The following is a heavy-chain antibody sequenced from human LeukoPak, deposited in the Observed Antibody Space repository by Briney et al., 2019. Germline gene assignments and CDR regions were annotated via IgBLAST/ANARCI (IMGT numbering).Heavy chain of an antibody. CDR3: ARGYYYDFWSGYLNWFDP. CDR2: MNPNSGNT. J-gene: IGHJ5*02. V-gene: IGHV1-8*03. D-gene: IGHD3-3*01. Sequence: ASVNVSCKASGYTFTSCVLNWVRQATGQGREGMGLMNPNSGNTGYAVKFQGRATITRNTSISTAYMALSSLRSEDTAVYYCARGYYYDFWSGYLNWFDPWGQGTLVTVSS. CDR1: GYTFTSCV.